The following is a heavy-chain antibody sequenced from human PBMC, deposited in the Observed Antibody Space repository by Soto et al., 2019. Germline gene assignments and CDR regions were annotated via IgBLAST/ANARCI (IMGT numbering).Heavy chain of an antibody. J-gene: IGHJ4*02. CDR1: GFSLSTSGVG. Sequence: SGPTLVNPTQTLTLTCTFSGFSLSTSGVGVGWIRQPPGKALEWLALIYWDDDKRYSPSLKSRLTITKDTSKNQVVLTMTNMDPVDTATYYCAHRSYDYCDYVPDHGRIWWGQGTLVTVSS. CDR3: AHRSYDYCDYVPDHGRIW. V-gene: IGHV2-5*02. D-gene: IGHD4-17*01. CDR2: IYWDDDK.